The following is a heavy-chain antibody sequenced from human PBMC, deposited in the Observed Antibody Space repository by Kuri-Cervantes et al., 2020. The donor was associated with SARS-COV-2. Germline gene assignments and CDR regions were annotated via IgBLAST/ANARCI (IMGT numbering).Heavy chain of an antibody. CDR2: IGPSGTTK. Sequence: GGSLRLSCAASGFTFSSYSMNWVRQAPGKGLEWVSNIGPSGTTKYYADSVKGRFTISRDNAKNSLYLQMSSLRAEDAAVYYCARRPYYDILTGLLLSPPENYYMDVWGKGTTVTVSS. V-gene: IGHV3-48*04. CDR3: ARRPYYDILTGLLLSPPENYYMDV. CDR1: GFTFSSYS. J-gene: IGHJ6*03. D-gene: IGHD3-9*01.